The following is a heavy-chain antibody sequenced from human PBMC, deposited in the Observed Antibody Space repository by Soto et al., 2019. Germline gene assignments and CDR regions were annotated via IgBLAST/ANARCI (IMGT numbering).Heavy chain of an antibody. CDR1: GYTFTGHY. CDR2: IGPETGAT. Sequence: GASVKVYCNASGYTFTGHYIHWVRQAPEQGPEWMGEIGPETGATRYAQKFQGRVTMTRDMSITTVYMELNNLSPDDTAVYYCGRGRSGQIVVFYWGQGTPVTVSS. CDR3: GRGRSGQIVVFY. D-gene: IGHD1-26*01. V-gene: IGHV1-2*02. J-gene: IGHJ4*02.